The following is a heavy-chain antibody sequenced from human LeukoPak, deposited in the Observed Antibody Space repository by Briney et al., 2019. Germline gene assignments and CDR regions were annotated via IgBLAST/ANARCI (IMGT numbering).Heavy chain of an antibody. Sequence: SETLSLTCAVYGGSFSGYYWSWTRQPPGKGLEWIGEINHSGSTNYNPSLKSRVTISVDTSKNQFSLKLSSVTAADTAVYYCARVYSSSWYGDYWGQGTLVTVSS. CDR1: GGSFSGYY. D-gene: IGHD6-13*01. CDR3: ARVYSSSWYGDY. CDR2: INHSGST. J-gene: IGHJ4*02. V-gene: IGHV4-34*01.